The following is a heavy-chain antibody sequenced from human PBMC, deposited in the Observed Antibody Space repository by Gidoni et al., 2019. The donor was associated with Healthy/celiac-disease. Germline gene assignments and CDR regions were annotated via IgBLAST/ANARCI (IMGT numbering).Heavy chain of an antibody. V-gene: IGHV3-15*01. CDR3: TTDHTVGRIAAAVVEGFDY. CDR2: IKSKTESRKR. CDR1: GSTFSNAR. Sequence: EVQLVASGRGLGQPGGSLRLACAAPGSTFSNARLSGARQGPGKGLEWGGRIKSKTESRKREYTEPVKGRFTISREDSKNSLYLQINRLKTEDTAVYYCTTDHTVGRIAAAVVEGFDYWGQGTLVTVSS. D-gene: IGHD6-13*01. J-gene: IGHJ4*02.